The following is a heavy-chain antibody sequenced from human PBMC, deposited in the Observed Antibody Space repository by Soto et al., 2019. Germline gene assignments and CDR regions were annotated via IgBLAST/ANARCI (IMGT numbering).Heavy chain of an antibody. CDR2: IYYSGST. V-gene: IGHV4-59*01. D-gene: IGHD3-10*01. J-gene: IGHJ4*02. CDR1: GGSISSYY. CDR3: ARVEVVRGVIGGTMGYYFDY. Sequence: SETLSLTCTVSGGSISSYYWSWIRQPPGKGLEWIGYIYYSGSTNYNPSLKSRVTISVDTSKNQFSLKLSSVTAADTAVYYCARVEVVRGVIGGTMGYYFDYWGQGTLVTVSS.